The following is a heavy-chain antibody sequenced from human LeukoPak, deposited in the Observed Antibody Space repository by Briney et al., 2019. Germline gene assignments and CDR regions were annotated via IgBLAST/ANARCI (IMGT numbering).Heavy chain of an antibody. J-gene: IGHJ5*02. CDR3: ARSWELLNWFDP. V-gene: IGHV3-53*01. CDR1: GFTFSNYA. CDR2: IYSGGST. D-gene: IGHD1-26*01. Sequence: PGGSLRLSCAASGFTFSNYAMSWVRQAPGKGLEWVSVIYSGGSTYYADSVKGRFTISRDNSKNTLYLQMNSLRAEDTAVYYCARSWELLNWFDPWGQGTLVTVSS.